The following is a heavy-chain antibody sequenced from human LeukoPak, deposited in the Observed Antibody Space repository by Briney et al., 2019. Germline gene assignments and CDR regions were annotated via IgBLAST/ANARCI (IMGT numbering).Heavy chain of an antibody. CDR3: AKYHYGSGTSLGY. CDR1: GFTFSSYW. J-gene: IGHJ4*02. D-gene: IGHD3-10*01. CDR2: IKTDGSEK. Sequence: TGGSLRLSCAASGFTFSSYWMTWVRQAPGKGLEWVANIKTDGSEKYYEDSVRGRFTISRDNAKDSLYLQMNSLRAEDTAVYYCAKYHYGSGTSLGYWGQGTLVTVSS. V-gene: IGHV3-7*01.